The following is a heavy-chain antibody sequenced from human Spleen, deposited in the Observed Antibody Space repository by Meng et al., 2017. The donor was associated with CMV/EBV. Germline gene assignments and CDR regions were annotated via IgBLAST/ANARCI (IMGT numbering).Heavy chain of an antibody. D-gene: IGHD3-10*01. CDR3: ARGLIDDYHGSGNWFDH. Sequence: SETLSLTCAVYGGSFSGYYWSWIRQPPGKGLEWIGEINHSGSTNYTPSLKSRETISLDTSKNQFSLKLSSVTAADTAVYYCARGLIDDYHGSGNWFDHWGQGTLVTVSS. J-gene: IGHJ5*02. CDR1: GGSFSGYY. CDR2: INHSGST. V-gene: IGHV4-34*01.